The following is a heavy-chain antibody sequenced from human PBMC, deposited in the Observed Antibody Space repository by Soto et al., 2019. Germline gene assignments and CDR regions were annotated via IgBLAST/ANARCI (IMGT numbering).Heavy chain of an antibody. Sequence: VGSLRLSCAASGFTFTRYSMNWVRQAPGKGLEWVSSISSTTNYIYYGDSMKGRFTISRDNGKNSLYLEIHSLRAEDTAVYYCARESEDLTSNFDYCGQRTLVTVSS. J-gene: IGHJ4*02. CDR3: ARESEDLTSNFDY. V-gene: IGHV3-21*06. CDR1: GFTFTRYS. CDR2: ISSTTNYI.